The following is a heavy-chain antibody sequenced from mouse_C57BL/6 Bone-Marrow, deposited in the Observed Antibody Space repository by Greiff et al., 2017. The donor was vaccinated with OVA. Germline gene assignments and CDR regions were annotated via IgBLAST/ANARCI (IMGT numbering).Heavy chain of an antibody. CDR2: ISNGGGST. J-gene: IGHJ4*01. CDR1: GFTFSDYY. Sequence: EVKLVESGGGLVQPGGSLKLSCAASGFTFSDYYMYWVRQTPEKRLEWVAYISNGGGSTYYPDTVKGRFTISRDNAKNTLYLQMSRLKSEDTAMYYCARRGTTVVPCAMDYWGQGTSVTVSS. CDR3: ARRGTTVVPCAMDY. D-gene: IGHD1-1*01. V-gene: IGHV5-12*01.